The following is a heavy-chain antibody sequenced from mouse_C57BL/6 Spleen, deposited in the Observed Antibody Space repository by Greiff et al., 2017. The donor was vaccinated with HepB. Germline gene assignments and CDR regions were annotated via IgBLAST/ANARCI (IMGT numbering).Heavy chain of an antibody. D-gene: IGHD1-1*01. CDR3: ARSRYYYYGSSYGGFDY. J-gene: IGHJ2*01. CDR1: GYTFTSYW. Sequence: QVQLQQPGTELVKPEASVKLSCKASGYTFTSYWMHWVKQRPGQGLEWIGNINPSNGGTNYNEKFKSKATLTVDKSSSTAYMQLSSLTSEDSAVYYCARSRYYYYGSSYGGFDYWGQGTTLTVSS. V-gene: IGHV1-53*01. CDR2: INPSNGGT.